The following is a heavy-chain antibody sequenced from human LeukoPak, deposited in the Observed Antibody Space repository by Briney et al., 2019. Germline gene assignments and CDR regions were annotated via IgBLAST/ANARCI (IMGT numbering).Heavy chain of an antibody. V-gene: IGHV4-61*01. J-gene: IGHJ4*02. CDR3: AREISSSWYYFDY. Sequence: SETLSLTCTVSGGSVSSGSYYWSWIRQPPGKGLEWIGYIYYSGSTNYNPSLKSRVTISVDTSKNQFSLKLSSVTAADTAVYYCAREISSSWYYFDYWGQGTLVTVSS. CDR2: IYYSGST. CDR1: GGSVSSGSYY. D-gene: IGHD6-13*01.